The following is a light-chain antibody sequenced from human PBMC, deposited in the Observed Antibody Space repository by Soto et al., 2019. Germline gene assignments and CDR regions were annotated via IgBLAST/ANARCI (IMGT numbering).Light chain of an antibody. CDR3: LEHNSYPWT. Sequence: DIQMTQSPSSLSASVGDRVTITCRASQGIRNDLAWYQQKPGRAPKRLIFDASSRHSGVPSRFSGSTSGTDFTLTIISPPPGGFATYFCLEHNSYPWTFGQGTKVDI. CDR1: QGIRND. V-gene: IGKV1-17*01. CDR2: DAS. J-gene: IGKJ1*01.